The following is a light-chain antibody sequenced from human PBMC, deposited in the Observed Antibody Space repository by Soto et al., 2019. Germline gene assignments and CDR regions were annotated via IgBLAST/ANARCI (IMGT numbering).Light chain of an antibody. CDR3: QQYDYLWT. CDR2: GAS. Sequence: EIVMTQSPATLSVSPGEKAILACRASQSISSHLAWYQQKPGQAPRLLIYGASSRAAGIPARFSGSGSGTEFTLTISSLQSEDFAVYYCQQYDYLWTFGQGTKVEIK. CDR1: QSISSH. V-gene: IGKV3D-15*01. J-gene: IGKJ1*01.